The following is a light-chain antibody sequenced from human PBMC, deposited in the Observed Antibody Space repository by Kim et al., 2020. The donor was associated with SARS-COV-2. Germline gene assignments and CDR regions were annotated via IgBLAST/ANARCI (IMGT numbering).Light chain of an antibody. Sequence: QSITTSCTGTRRDVGGYNYVSWYQQHPGKAPKLMIYDVTNRPSGVSNRFSGSKSGNTASLTISGLQAEDEADYYCSSYTSSSTLYVFGTGTKVTVL. CDR2: DVT. V-gene: IGLV2-14*03. CDR1: RRDVGGYNY. CDR3: SSYTSSSTLYV. J-gene: IGLJ1*01.